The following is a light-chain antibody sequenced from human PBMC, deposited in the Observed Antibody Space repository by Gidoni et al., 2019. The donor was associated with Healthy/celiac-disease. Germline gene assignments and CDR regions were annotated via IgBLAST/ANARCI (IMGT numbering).Light chain of an antibody. Sequence: EVVLTQSPGTLSWSPGDRATLSCRASQSGSSSDVAWYQQKPGQAPRLLIYVASSRATGIPDRFSGSGSGTDFTLTLSRLEPEDFAVYYCQQYGSSPPEFTFGPGTKVDIK. CDR2: VAS. V-gene: IGKV3-20*01. J-gene: IGKJ3*01. CDR1: QSGSSSD. CDR3: QQYGSSPPEFT.